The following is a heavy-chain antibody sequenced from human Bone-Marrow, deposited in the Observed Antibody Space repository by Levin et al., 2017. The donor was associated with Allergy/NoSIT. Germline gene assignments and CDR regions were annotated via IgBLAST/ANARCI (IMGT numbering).Heavy chain of an antibody. CDR3: AKVGELGEVRDYFDY. V-gene: IGHV3-30*18. Sequence: PGGSLRLSCAGSGFTFNAYGMNWVRQAPGKGLEWVALISFDGTKQYYADSVMGRFITSRDNSENTLYLQMASLRPEDTAVYYCAKVGELGEVRDYFDYWGQGTLVTVSS. D-gene: IGHD1-26*01. CDR1: GFTFNAYG. J-gene: IGHJ4*02. CDR2: ISFDGTKQ.